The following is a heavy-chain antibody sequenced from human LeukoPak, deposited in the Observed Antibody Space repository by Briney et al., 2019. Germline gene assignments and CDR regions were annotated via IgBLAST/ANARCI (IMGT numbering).Heavy chain of an antibody. CDR2: ISGSGGST. J-gene: IGHJ4*02. CDR1: GFTFSSYW. Sequence: GGSLRLSCAASGFTFSSYWMHWVRQAPGKGLEWVSAISGSGGSTYYADSVKGRFTISRDNSKNTLYLQMNSLRAEDTAVYYCAKTGQKTYYDILTGYPKVTYFDYWGQGTLVTVSS. CDR3: AKTGQKTYYDILTGYPKVTYFDY. D-gene: IGHD3-9*01. V-gene: IGHV3-23*01.